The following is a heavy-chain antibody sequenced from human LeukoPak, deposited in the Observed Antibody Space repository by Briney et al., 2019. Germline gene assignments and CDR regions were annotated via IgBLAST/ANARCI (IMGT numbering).Heavy chain of an antibody. CDR3: AATYPYCSGGSCYDVGFDN. Sequence: SETLSLTCTVSGGSISSYYWSWIRQPAGKGLEWIGRIYTSGSTNYNPSLKSRVTMSVDTSKNQFSLKLSSVTAADTAVYYCAATYPYCSGGSCYDVGFDNWGQGTLVTVYS. CDR1: GGSISSYY. J-gene: IGHJ4*02. CDR2: IYTSGST. D-gene: IGHD2-15*01. V-gene: IGHV4-4*07.